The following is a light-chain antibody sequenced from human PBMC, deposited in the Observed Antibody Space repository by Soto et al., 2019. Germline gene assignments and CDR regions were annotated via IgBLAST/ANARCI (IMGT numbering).Light chain of an antibody. Sequence: EIVLTQSPGTLSLSPGERATLSCRASQSVSSSHLAWYQHKPGQAPRLLIYAASSRATGSPDRFSGGGSGTDFTLTISRLEPEDFAVYFCQQYHNWPITFGQGTRLEIK. CDR1: QSVSSSH. J-gene: IGKJ5*01. CDR2: AAS. CDR3: QQYHNWPIT. V-gene: IGKV3-20*01.